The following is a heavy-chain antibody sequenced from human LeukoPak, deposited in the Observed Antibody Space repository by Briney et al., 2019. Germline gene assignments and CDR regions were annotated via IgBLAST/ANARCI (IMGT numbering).Heavy chain of an antibody. CDR3: ARGHWSGSTCYPFDY. J-gene: IGHJ4*02. CDR1: GYTLTSYD. CDR2: MNPSNGNT. V-gene: IGHV1-8*01. Sequence: ASVKVSCKASGYTLTSYDINWVRQAAGQGLEWMGWMNPSNGNTGYAQKFQGRVAMTRDTSISTAYMELSSLKSDDTAVYFCARGHWSGSTCYPFDYWGQGTLVTVPS. D-gene: IGHD2-2*01.